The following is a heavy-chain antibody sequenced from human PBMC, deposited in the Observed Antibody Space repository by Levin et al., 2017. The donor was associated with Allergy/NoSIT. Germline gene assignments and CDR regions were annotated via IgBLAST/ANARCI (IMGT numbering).Heavy chain of an antibody. CDR1: GGSFSGYY. J-gene: IGHJ6*04. CDR2: INHSGST. CDR3: ARRALYCTGGVCYTGSVDV. Sequence: SETLSLTCAVYGGSFSGYYWSWIRQPPGKGLEWIGEINHSGSTNYNPSLKSRVTISVDTSKNQFSLKLSSVTAADTAVYYCARRALYCTGGVCYTGSVDVWGKGTTVTVSS. V-gene: IGHV4-34*01. D-gene: IGHD2-8*02.